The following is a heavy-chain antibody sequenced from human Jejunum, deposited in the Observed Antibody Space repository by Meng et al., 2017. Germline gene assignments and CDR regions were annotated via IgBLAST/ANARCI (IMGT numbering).Heavy chain of an antibody. Sequence: VRLGGSGGGVVRPGVPLTFSVAASGFTVSTYAMHWVRQAPGKGLVWVSQIKPDGRTTASADSVKGRFTISRDDAKNTVYLEMNSLRAEDASVYYCARDWDWVVWDYWGQGTLVTVSS. CDR2: IKPDGRTT. J-gene: IGHJ4*02. CDR1: GFTVSTYA. D-gene: IGHD3/OR15-3a*01. V-gene: IGHV3-74*01. CDR3: ARDWDWVVWDY.